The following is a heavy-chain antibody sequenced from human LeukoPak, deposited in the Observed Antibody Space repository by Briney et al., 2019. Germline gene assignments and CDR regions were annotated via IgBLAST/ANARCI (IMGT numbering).Heavy chain of an antibody. CDR2: INPNSGGT. V-gene: IGHV1-2*02. Sequence: ASVKVSCKASGYTFTDYYVHWVRQAPGQGLEWMGWINPNSGGTNYAQKFQGRVTMTRDTSISTAYMELSRLRSDDTAVYYCARDVGWEDSGWFDPWGQGTLVTVSS. D-gene: IGHD1-26*01. CDR1: GYTFTDYY. J-gene: IGHJ5*02. CDR3: ARDVGWEDSGWFDP.